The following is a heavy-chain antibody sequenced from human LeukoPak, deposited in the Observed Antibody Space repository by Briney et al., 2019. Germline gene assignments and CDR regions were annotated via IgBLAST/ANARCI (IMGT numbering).Heavy chain of an antibody. D-gene: IGHD5-12*01. Sequence: GESLRLSCAASGFTFSSYWMSWVRQAPGKGLEWVAYIKQDGSEKYYVDSVKGRFTIFRDNAKNSLYLQMNSLRAEDTAVYYCARVVSIVADNYYYYYMDVWGKGTTVTVSS. CDR2: IKQDGSEK. CDR3: ARVVSIVADNYYYYYMDV. J-gene: IGHJ6*03. CDR1: GFTFSSYW. V-gene: IGHV3-7*01.